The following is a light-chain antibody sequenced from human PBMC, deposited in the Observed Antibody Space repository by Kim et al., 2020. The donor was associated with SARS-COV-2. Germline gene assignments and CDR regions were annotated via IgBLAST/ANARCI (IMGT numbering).Light chain of an antibody. CDR3: SSYTGSNIFV. Sequence: QSALTQPPSASGSPGQSVTISCTGTSSDVGGYNYVSWYQQHPGKAPKLMISEVSKRPSGVPDRFSGSKSGNTASLTVSGLQAEDEADYYCSSYTGSNIFVFGGGTKLTVL. CDR2: EVS. J-gene: IGLJ3*02. CDR1: SSDVGGYNY. V-gene: IGLV2-8*01.